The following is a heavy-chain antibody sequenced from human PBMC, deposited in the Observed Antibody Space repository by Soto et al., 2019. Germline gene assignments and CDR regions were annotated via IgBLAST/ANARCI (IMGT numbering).Heavy chain of an antibody. D-gene: IGHD2-2*01. CDR3: AREREVPAALYYYYYMDV. J-gene: IGHJ6*03. CDR1: GYTFTSYG. V-gene: IGHV1-18*01. Sequence: ASVKVSCKASGYTFTSYGISWVRQAPGQGHEWMGWISAYNGNTNYAQKLQGRVTMTTDTSTSTAYMELRSLRSDDTAVYYCAREREVPAALYYYYYMDVWGKGTTVTVSS. CDR2: ISAYNGNT.